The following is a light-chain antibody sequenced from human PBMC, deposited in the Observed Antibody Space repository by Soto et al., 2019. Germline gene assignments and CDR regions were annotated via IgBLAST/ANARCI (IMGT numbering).Light chain of an antibody. CDR3: CSHAGGDTYV. J-gene: IGLJ1*01. CDR2: EGF. Sequence: QSALTQPASVSGSPGQSITISCTGTSSDVGSGNVVSWYQHYPGKAPQLMIYEGFNRPSGVSSRFSGSGSGNTASLTISGLQAEDEADYYCCSHAGGDTYVFGTGTKVTVL. V-gene: IGLV2-23*01. CDR1: SSDVGSGNV.